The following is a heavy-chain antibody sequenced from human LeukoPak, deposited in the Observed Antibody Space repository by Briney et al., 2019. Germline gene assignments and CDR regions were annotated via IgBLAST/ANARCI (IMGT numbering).Heavy chain of an antibody. CDR3: ARNRPDYYGSGSSILTFGSYYYYGMDV. CDR2: IIPIFGTA. Sequence: GASVKVSCKASGGTFSSYAISWARQAPGQGLEWMGGIIPIFGTANYAQKFQGRVTITADKSTSTAYMELSSLRSEDTAVYYCARNRPDYYGSGSSILTFGSYYYYGMDVWGKGTTVTVSS. CDR1: GGTFSSYA. J-gene: IGHJ6*04. D-gene: IGHD3-10*01. V-gene: IGHV1-69*06.